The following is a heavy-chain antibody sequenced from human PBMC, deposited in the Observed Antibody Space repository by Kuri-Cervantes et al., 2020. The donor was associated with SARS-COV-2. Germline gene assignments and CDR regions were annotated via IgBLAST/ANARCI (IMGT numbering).Heavy chain of an antibody. Sequence: GESLKISCTASGFIFSDYYMTWIRQAPGKGLEWVSNIGPSGTTKYYADSVKGRFTISRDNAKNSLYLQMNSLRAEDTAVYYCARVEYSNYYFDYWGQGTLVTVSS. V-gene: IGHV3-11*04. D-gene: IGHD4-11*01. CDR2: IGPSGTTK. CDR3: ARVEYSNYYFDY. CDR1: GFIFSDYY. J-gene: IGHJ4*02.